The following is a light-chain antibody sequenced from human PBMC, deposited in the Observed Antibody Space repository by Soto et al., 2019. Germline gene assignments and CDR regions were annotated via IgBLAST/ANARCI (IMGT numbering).Light chain of an antibody. Sequence: QMTLFLSYLTASVADRVTMTCRASQDIRNDLVWYQQKPGKAPKLLIYAASSLQSGVPSRFSGSGSGTDFTLTISSLQPEDFATYYCQQSYSTPVTFGQGTKV. CDR2: AAS. CDR1: QDIRND. CDR3: QQSYSTPVT. V-gene: IGKV1-39*01. J-gene: IGKJ1*01.